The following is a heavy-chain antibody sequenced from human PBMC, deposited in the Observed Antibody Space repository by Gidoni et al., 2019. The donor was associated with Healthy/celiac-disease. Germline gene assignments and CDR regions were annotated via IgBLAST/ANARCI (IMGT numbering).Heavy chain of an antibody. D-gene: IGHD1-1*01. CDR2: IGTAGDT. Sequence: EVQLVESGGGLVQPGGSLRLSCAASGFTFSSYDMHWVRQATRKGLEWVSAIGTAGDTYYPGSVKGRFTISRENAKNSLYLQVNSLRAGDTAVYYCARAVGNWNEGGFDYWGQGTLVTVSS. J-gene: IGHJ4*02. V-gene: IGHV3-13*01. CDR3: ARAVGNWNEGGFDY. CDR1: GFTFSSYD.